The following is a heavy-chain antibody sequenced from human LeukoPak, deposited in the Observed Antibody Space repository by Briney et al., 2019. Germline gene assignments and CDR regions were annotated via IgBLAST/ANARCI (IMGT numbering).Heavy chain of an antibody. D-gene: IGHD3-3*01. J-gene: IGHJ4*02. CDR1: GFTFSSYA. CDR3: AKSGHDFWSGYYFDY. CDR2: ISGGGVIT. Sequence: GGSLRLSCAASGFTFSSYAMTWVRQAPGKGLEWVSSISGGGVITDYGDSVKGRFTLSRDNSKNTLYLQMNTLRAEDTAVYYCAKSGHDFWSGYYFDYWGQGTPVTVSS. V-gene: IGHV3-23*01.